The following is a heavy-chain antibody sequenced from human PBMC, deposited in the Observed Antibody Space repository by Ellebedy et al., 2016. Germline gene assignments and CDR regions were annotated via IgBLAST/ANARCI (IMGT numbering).Heavy chain of an antibody. CDR3: ARERREYYYYYYIDV. CDR1: RFSFSDYY. CDR2: IRSSGSTI. J-gene: IGHJ6*03. Sequence: GESLKISXAASRFSFSDYYMSWIRQAPGKGLEWISYIRSSGSTIYYADSVKGRFTISRDNTKNSLYLQMNSLRAEDTAVYYCARERREYYYYYYIDVWGKGTTVTVSS. V-gene: IGHV3-11*01.